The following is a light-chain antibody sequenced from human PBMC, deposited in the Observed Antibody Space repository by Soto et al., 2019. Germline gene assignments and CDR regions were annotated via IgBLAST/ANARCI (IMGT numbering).Light chain of an antibody. CDR1: QNVRTF. J-gene: IGKJ1*01. CDR3: QQHSHWPPWT. V-gene: IGKV3-11*01. Sequence: EVVLTQSPATLSLSPGERATLSCRASQNVRTFLDWYQQKPGQAPRLLIFGASNRATGIPARFSGSGSGTDFTLTISRLEPEDFAVYYCQQHSHWPPWTFGQGTRVEIQ. CDR2: GAS.